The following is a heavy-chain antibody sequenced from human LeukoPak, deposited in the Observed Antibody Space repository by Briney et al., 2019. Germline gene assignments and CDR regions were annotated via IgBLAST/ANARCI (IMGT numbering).Heavy chain of an antibody. CDR2: TNSGGTST. Sequence: PGGSLRLSCTTFEFTFYDYALSWVRQAPGKGLEWISTTNSGGTSTYYAESVKGRFTISRDNSKNTLYLQMSSLRVEDTAVYYCAKQSYARSLGEGGPGTLVSVSS. D-gene: IGHD2-8*01. CDR3: AKQSYARSLGE. V-gene: IGHV3-23*01. CDR1: EFTFYDYA. J-gene: IGHJ4*02.